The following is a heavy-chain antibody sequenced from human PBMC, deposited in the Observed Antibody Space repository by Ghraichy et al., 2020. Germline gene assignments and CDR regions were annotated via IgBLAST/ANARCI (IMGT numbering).Heavy chain of an antibody. D-gene: IGHD3-10*01. CDR2: VFYSGST. CDR1: GGSISSSSYY. V-gene: IGHV4-39*07. Sequence: SETLSLTCTVCGGSISSSSYYWGWIRQPPGKGLEWIGSVFYSGSTYYNPSLTSRVTISVDTSTNQFSLKLTSVTAADTAVYYCARQFIRYGMDVWGQGTTVTVSS. J-gene: IGHJ6*02. CDR3: ARQFIRYGMDV.